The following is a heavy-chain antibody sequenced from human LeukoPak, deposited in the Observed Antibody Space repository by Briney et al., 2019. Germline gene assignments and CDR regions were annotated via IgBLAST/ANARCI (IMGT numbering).Heavy chain of an antibody. V-gene: IGHV3-30*02. Sequence: GGSLRLSCAASGFTFSSYGMHWVRQAPGKGLEWVAFIRYDGSNKYYAGSVKGRFTISRDNSKNTMYLQMNSLNAEDTAVYYCAKDEVVPGYYYTDVWGRGTTVTISS. CDR1: GFTFSSYG. D-gene: IGHD2-2*01. J-gene: IGHJ6*03. CDR3: AKDEVVPGYYYTDV. CDR2: IRYDGSNK.